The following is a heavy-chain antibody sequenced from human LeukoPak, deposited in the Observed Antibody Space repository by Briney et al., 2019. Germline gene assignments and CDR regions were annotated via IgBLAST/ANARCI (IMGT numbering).Heavy chain of an antibody. Sequence: PGGSLRLSCAASGFTFTTYWMHWVRQAPGKGLVWVSHINSDGSITSYADSVKGRFTISRGNAKNTLYLQMNSLRAEDTAVYYWGKDGGDTANAVWGQGTTVTVSS. J-gene: IGHJ6*02. CDR3: GKDGGDTANAV. D-gene: IGHD5-18*01. CDR2: INSDGSIT. CDR1: GFTFTTYW. V-gene: IGHV3-74*01.